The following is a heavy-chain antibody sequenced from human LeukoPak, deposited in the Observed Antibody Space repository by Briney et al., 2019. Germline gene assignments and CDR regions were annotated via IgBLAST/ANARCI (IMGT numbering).Heavy chain of an antibody. CDR2: ISYDGSHI. CDR3: ARYVMKGGLDL. Sequence: GRSLRLSCAASEFSFSSYGMHWVRQAPGKGLEWVAVISYDGSHIFHVDSVKGRFTISRDNSKITLYLQMDSLRVEDTAVYYCARYVMKGGLDLWGQGTLVTVSS. D-gene: IGHD3-10*02. CDR1: EFSFSSYG. V-gene: IGHV3-30*03. J-gene: IGHJ5*02.